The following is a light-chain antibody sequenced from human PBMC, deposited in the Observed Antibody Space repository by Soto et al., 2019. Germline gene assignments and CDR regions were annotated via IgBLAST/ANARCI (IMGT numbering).Light chain of an antibody. CDR3: SSYTSSSTRV. CDR1: SSDVGGYNY. CDR2: DVS. J-gene: IGLJ1*01. Sequence: SALTQPASVSGSPGQSITISCTGTSSDVGGYNYVSWYQQHPGKAPKLMIYDVSNRPSGVSNRFSGSKSGNTASLTISGLQAADEADYYCSSYTSSSTRVFGTGTKLTVL. V-gene: IGLV2-14*01.